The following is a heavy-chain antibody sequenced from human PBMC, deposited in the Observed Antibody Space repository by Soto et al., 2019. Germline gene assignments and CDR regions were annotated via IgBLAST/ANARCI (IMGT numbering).Heavy chain of an antibody. V-gene: IGHV4-30-2*01. Sequence: ASETLSLTCAVSGGSISSGGYSWSWIRQPPGKGLEWIGYIYHSGSTYYNPSLKSRVTISVDRSKNQFSLKLSSVTAADTAVYYCSTGGYYFDYWGQGTLVTVSS. J-gene: IGHJ4*02. CDR1: GGSISSGGYS. CDR2: IYHSGST. CDR3: STGGYYFDY.